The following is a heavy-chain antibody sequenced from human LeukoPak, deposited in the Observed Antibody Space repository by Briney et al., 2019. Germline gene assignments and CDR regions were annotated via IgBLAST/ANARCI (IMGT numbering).Heavy chain of an antibody. CDR2: ISNSGST. V-gene: IGHV4-59*08. CDR1: GGSISSYY. CDR3: ARHGAVAGSAHFDY. Sequence: PSETLSLTCTVSGGSISSYYWSWIRQPPGKGLEWIGYISNSGSTNYNSSLKSRVTISVDTSKNQFSLTLSSVTATDTAVYYCARHGAVAGSAHFDYWGQGTLVPVSS. J-gene: IGHJ4*02. D-gene: IGHD6-19*01.